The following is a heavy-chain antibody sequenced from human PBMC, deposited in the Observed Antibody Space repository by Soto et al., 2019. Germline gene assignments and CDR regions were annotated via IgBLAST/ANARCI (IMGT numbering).Heavy chain of an antibody. V-gene: IGHV3-48*01. CDR3: AFGEESRYYYYGMDV. CDR1: GLTFSSYS. Sequence: EVQLVESGGGLVQRGGSLRLSCAASGLTFSSYSMNWVCQAPGKGLEWVSYISSSSSTIYYADSVKGRFTISRDNAKNSLYLQMNSLRAEATAVHYCAFGEESRYYYYGMDVWGQGTTVTVSS. CDR2: ISSSSSTI. J-gene: IGHJ6*02. D-gene: IGHD3-10*01.